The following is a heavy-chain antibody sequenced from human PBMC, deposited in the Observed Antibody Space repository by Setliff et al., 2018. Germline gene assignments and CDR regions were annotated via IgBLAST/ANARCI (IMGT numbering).Heavy chain of an antibody. V-gene: IGHV1-69*05. Sequence: ASVKVSCKASGGTFSDYGISWVRQAPGQGLEWMGGTIPIFGTTDYAQEFQGRVTIITDESTSTAFMQLSSLGSEDTAVYYCVREGVDSRSSTDYRYYMDVWGKGTTVTVSS. J-gene: IGHJ6*03. CDR2: TIPIFGTT. D-gene: IGHD3-22*01. CDR3: VREGVDSRSSTDYRYYMDV. CDR1: GGTFSDYG.